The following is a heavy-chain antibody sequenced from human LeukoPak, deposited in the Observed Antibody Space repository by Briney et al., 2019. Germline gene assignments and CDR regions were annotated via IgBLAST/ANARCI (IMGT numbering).Heavy chain of an antibody. V-gene: IGHV3-30*02. CDR2: IRNDGSDK. CDR3: ARDFNWGFDY. D-gene: IGHD7-27*01. Sequence: GGALRRSCGPCGVTFRKDGIHWGRQAPGNVLEWVTFIRNDGSDKYYADSVKGRFTISRESSKNTVYVQMHSLRPEDTAVYYCARDFNWGFDYWGQGTLVTVSS. CDR1: GVTFRKDG. J-gene: IGHJ4*02.